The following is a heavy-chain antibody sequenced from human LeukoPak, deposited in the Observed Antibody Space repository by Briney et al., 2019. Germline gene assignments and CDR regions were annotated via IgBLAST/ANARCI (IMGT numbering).Heavy chain of an antibody. CDR1: GFTFSSYS. D-gene: IGHD1-26*01. CDR3: GKNRYSGSLSPFDI. CDR2: ISGSSSTI. V-gene: IGHV3-48*02. J-gene: IGHJ3*02. Sequence: GGSLRLSCAASGFTFSSYSMIWVRQAPGKGLEWISYISGSSSTIYYADSVKGRFTISRDNAKNSLYLQMNSLRDEDTAVYYCGKNRYSGSLSPFDIWGQGTMVTVSS.